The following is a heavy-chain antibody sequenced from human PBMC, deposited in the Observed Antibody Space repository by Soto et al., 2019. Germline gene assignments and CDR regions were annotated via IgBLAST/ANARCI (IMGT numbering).Heavy chain of an antibody. CDR3: AHSMEYYYGSSGYYGRAEYFQH. J-gene: IGHJ1*01. V-gene: IGHV2-5*02. CDR1: GFSLSTSGVR. D-gene: IGHD3-22*01. CDR2: IYWDDDK. Sequence: QITLKESGPTLVKPTQTLTLTCTFSGFSLSTSGVRVGWIRQPPGKALEWLALIYWDDDKRYSPSLKSRLTINKDNTKNPVVLTMTNMDPVDTATYYCAHSMEYYYGSSGYYGRAEYFQHWGQGTLVTVSS.